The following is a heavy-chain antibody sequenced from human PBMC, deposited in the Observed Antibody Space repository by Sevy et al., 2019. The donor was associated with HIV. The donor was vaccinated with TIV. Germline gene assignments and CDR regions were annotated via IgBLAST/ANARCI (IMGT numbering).Heavy chain of an antibody. V-gene: IGHV4-4*02. D-gene: IGHD3-10*01. CDR3: AREMYYYGSGSAVYYYYGMDV. CDR1: GGSISSSNW. CDR2: IYHSGGT. Sequence: SETLSLTCAVSGGSISSSNWWSWVRQPPGKGLEWIGEIYHSGGTNYNPSLKSRVTISVDKSKNQFSLKLSSVTAADTAVYYCAREMYYYGSGSAVYYYYGMDVWGQGTTVTVSS. J-gene: IGHJ6*02.